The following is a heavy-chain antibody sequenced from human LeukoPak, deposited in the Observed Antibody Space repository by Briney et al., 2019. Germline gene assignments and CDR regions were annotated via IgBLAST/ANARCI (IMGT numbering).Heavy chain of an antibody. J-gene: IGHJ4*01. D-gene: IGHD6-25*01. CDR3: AKPSRSGVDY. V-gene: IGHV3-30*02. Sequence: GGSLRLSCGASGFTFSTHDMHWVRQAPGKGLEWVAFIRYDGSHEYYADSVKGRFTISRDNSKNTLYLQMNSVRSEDTALYYCAKPSRSGVDYWGQGTRVTVSS. CDR1: GFTFSTHD. CDR2: IRYDGSHE.